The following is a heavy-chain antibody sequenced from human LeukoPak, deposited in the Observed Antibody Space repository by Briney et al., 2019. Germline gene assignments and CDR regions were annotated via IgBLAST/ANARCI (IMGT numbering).Heavy chain of an antibody. J-gene: IGHJ5*02. CDR2: IYTSGST. V-gene: IGHV3-66*03. Sequence: GGSLRLSCAASGFSVSSTYMSWVRQAPGKGLEWVSLIYTSGSTFYADSVMGRFTITRDNSKNTLFLQMNSLRAGDSAVYYRTRDRAGTQSWVEFDLWGQGTLVTVSS. D-gene: IGHD3-10*01. CDR1: GFSVSSTY. CDR3: TRDRAGTQSWVEFDL.